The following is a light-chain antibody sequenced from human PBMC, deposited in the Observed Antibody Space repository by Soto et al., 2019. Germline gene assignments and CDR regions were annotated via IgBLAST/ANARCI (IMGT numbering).Light chain of an antibody. Sequence: EIVLTQSPGTLSLSPGERATLSCRASQSLSSGYLAWYQQKPGQAPRILIYAASSRATGIPDRFSGSGSGTDFSLTINRMENEDSELYYCQQYDTSHRTLGQGTKV. J-gene: IGKJ1*01. CDR2: AAS. CDR1: QSLSSGY. V-gene: IGKV3-20*01. CDR3: QQYDTSHRT.